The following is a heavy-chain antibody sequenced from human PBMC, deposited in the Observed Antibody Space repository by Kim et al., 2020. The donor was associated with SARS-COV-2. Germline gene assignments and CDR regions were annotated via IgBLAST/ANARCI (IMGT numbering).Heavy chain of an antibody. CDR1: GFTFSSYA. V-gene: IGHV3-30-3*01. D-gene: IGHD6-13*01. Sequence: GGSLRLSCAASGFTFSSYAMHWVRQAPGKGLEWVAVISYDGSNKYYADSVKGRFTISRDNSKNTLYLQMNSLRAEDTAVYYCARDFQYSSSWRGDAFDIWGQGTMVTVSS. J-gene: IGHJ3*02. CDR3: ARDFQYSSSWRGDAFDI. CDR2: ISYDGSNK.